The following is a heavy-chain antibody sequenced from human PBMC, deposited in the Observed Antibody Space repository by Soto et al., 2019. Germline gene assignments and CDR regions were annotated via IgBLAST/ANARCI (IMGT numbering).Heavy chain of an antibody. CDR2: LNPNSGNT. CDR1: GYTFTSYD. J-gene: IGHJ6*03. CDR3: AREYQLLSYYYYMDV. Sequence: QVQLVQSGAEVKKPGASVKVSCKASGYTFTSYDINWVRQATGQGLEWMGWLNPNSGNTGYAQKFKCRVTMTSNTSISTAYVELSSLRSEDTAVYYCAREYQLLSYYYYMDVWGKGTTVTVSS. D-gene: IGHD2-2*01. V-gene: IGHV1-8*01.